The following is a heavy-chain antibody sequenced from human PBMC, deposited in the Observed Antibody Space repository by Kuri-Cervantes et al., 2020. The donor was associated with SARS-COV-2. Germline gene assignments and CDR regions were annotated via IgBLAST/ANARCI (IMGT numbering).Heavy chain of an antibody. V-gene: IGHV3-48*02. CDR1: GFTFSSYS. CDR2: INSGSSIT. CDR3: AKDLYESGGYTWAY. Sequence: GESLKISCAVSGFTFSSYSMNWVRQAPGKGLEWVSYINSGSSITYYADSVKGRFTISRDNAKDALYLQMSSLRDEDTAVYYCAKDLYESGGYTWAYWGQGTRVTVSS. D-gene: IGHD3-22*01. J-gene: IGHJ4*02.